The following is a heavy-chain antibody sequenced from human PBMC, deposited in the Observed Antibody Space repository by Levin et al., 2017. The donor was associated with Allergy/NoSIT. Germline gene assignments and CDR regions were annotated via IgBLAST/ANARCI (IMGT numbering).Heavy chain of an antibody. J-gene: IGHJ4*02. Sequence: GESLKISCTASGFTFGDYAMSWFRQAPGKGLEWVGFIRSKAYGGTTEYAASVKGRFTISRDDSKSIAYLQMNSLKTEDTAVYYCTRGGSGSYYALYFDYWGQGTLVTVSS. CDR1: GFTFGDYA. V-gene: IGHV3-49*03. D-gene: IGHD3-10*01. CDR3: TRGGSGSYYALYFDY. CDR2: IRSKAYGGTT.